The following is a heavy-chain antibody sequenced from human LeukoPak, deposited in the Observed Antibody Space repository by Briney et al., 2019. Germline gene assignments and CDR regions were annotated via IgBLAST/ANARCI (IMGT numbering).Heavy chain of an antibody. D-gene: IGHD6-13*01. CDR3: ARDQASGIAAAGYNSLFDP. CDR1: GGSFSGYY. CDR2: IYYSGST. V-gene: IGHV4-59*01. J-gene: IGHJ5*02. Sequence: SETLSLTCAVYGGSFSGYYWSWIRQPPGKGLEWIGYIYYSGSTNYKPSLKSRVTISVDTSKNQFSLKLSSVTAADTAVYYCARDQASGIAAAGYNSLFDPWGQGTLVTVSS.